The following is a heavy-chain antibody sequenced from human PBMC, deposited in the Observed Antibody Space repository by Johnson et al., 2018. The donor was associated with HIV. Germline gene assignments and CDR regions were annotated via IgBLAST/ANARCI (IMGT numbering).Heavy chain of an antibody. CDR1: GFTFDDYG. J-gene: IGHJ3*02. V-gene: IGHV3-20*04. CDR2: INWNGGST. Sequence: MLLVESGGGVVRPGGSLRLSCAASGFTFDDYGMSWVRQAPGKGLEWVSGINWNGGSTGYADSVKGRFTISRDNAKNSLYLQMNSLRAEDTALYYCARDYYYDSSGYYYGNAFDIWGQGTMVTVSS. D-gene: IGHD3-22*01. CDR3: ARDYYYDSSGYYYGNAFDI.